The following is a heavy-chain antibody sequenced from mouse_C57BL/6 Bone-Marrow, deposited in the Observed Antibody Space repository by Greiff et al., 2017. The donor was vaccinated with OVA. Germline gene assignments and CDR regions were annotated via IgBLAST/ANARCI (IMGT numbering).Heavy chain of an antibody. V-gene: IGHV2-2*01. Sequence: SGPGLVQPSQSLSITCTVSGFSLTSYGVPWVRQSPGKGLEWLGVIWSGGSTDYNAAFISRLSISKDNSKSQVFFKMNSLQADDTAIYYCARIHYYGSSPYYAMDYWGQGTSVTVSS. CDR3: ARIHYYGSSPYYAMDY. J-gene: IGHJ4*01. CDR2: IWSGGST. D-gene: IGHD1-1*01. CDR1: GFSLTSYG.